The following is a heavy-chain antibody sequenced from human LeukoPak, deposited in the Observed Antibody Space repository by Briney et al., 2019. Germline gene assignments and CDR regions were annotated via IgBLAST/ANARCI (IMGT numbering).Heavy chain of an antibody. D-gene: IGHD5-18*01. CDR2: ISSSGSTI. V-gene: IGHV3-48*04. CDR1: GFTLSSYN. Sequence: PGGSLRLSCAASGFTLSSYNMNWVRQAPGKGLEWVSYISSSGSTIYYADSVKGRFTISRDNAKNSLYLQMNSLRAEDTAVYYCARASAYSYGLFDSWGQGTLVTVSS. J-gene: IGHJ4*02. CDR3: ARASAYSYGLFDS.